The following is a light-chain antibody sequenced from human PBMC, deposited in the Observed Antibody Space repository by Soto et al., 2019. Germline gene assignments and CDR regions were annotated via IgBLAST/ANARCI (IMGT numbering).Light chain of an antibody. J-gene: IGKJ4*01. V-gene: IGKV1-12*01. CDR2: TAS. CDR1: QGISSW. CDR3: QQADSFPLT. Sequence: DIQMTQSPSSVSASVGHRITITCRATQGISSWLAWYQQKPGKAHKLLIYTASSLQSGVTSRFSGSGYGTDFTLTISSLQPEDFATYYCQQADSFPLTFGGGTKVEIK.